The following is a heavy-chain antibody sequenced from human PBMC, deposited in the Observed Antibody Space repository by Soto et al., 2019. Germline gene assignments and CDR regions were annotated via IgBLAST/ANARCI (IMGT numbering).Heavy chain of an antibody. V-gene: IGHV4-59*01. CDR2: IYYSGST. D-gene: IGHD3-9*01. CDR3: ARETPRGDILTGSYNEYFALDI. Sequence: SETLSLTCTVSGGSISSYYWSWIWQPPGKGLEWIGYIYYSGSTNFNPSLKSRVTISVDTSKNQFSLKLSSVTAADTAVYYCARETPRGDILTGSYNEYFALDIWGQGTMVT. CDR1: GGSISSYY. J-gene: IGHJ3*02.